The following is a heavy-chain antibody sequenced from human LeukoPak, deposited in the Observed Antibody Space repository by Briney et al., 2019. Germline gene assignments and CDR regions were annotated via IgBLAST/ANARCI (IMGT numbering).Heavy chain of an antibody. D-gene: IGHD5-24*01. CDR1: GFTVSSNY. Sequence: GGSLRLSCAASGFTVSSNYMSWVRQAPGKGLEWVSVTYSGGSTYYADSVKGRFTISRDNSKNTLYLQMNSLRAGDTAVYYCARGDGYNSYYFDYWGQGTLVTVSS. CDR3: ARGDGYNSYYFDY. CDR2: TYSGGST. J-gene: IGHJ4*02. V-gene: IGHV3-53*01.